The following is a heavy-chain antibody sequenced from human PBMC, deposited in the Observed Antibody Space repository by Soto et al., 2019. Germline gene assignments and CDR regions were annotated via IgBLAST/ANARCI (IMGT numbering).Heavy chain of an antibody. V-gene: IGHV5-10-1*01. CDR1: GGNCASYW. D-gene: IGHD2-2*01. J-gene: IGHJ6*02. CDR3: ARRYCSSASCPRNYYGMDV. Sequence: ELMKNRCQGAGGNCASYWGSRVRQMPGKGLEWMGRTDPIDSYTNYSPSFQGHVTISADKSISTAYLQWSSLKASDTAMYYCARRYCSSASCPRNYYGMDVWGQGTTVTVSS. CDR2: TDPIDSYT.